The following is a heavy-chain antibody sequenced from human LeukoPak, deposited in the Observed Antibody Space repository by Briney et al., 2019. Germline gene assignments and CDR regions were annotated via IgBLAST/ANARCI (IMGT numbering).Heavy chain of an antibody. J-gene: IGHJ4*02. D-gene: IGHD3-3*01. CDR1: GFTFSSYA. CDR3: AKERPTWSGYSYYFDY. CDR2: ISGSGGST. V-gene: IGHV3-23*01. Sequence: GGSLRLSCAASGFTFSSYAMSWVRQAPGKGLGWVSAISGSGGSTYYADSVKGRFTISRDNSKNTLYLQMNSLRAEDTAVYYCAKERPTWSGYSYYFDYWGQGTLVTVSS.